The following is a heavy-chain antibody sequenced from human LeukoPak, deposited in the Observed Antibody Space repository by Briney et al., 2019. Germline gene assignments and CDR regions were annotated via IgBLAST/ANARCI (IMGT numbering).Heavy chain of an antibody. V-gene: IGHV1-69*13. CDR1: GYTFTSYY. D-gene: IGHD2-15*01. J-gene: IGHJ3*02. CDR2: IIPIFGTA. Sequence: SVKVSCKASGYTFTSYYMHWVRQAPGQGLEWMGGIIPIFGTANYAQKFQGRVTITADESTSTAYMELSSLRSEDTAVYYCARKDIVVVVAADHAFDIWGQGTMVTVSS. CDR3: ARKDIVVVVAADHAFDI.